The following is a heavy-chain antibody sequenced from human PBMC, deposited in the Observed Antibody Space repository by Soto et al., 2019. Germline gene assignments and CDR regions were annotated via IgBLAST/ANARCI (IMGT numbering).Heavy chain of an antibody. CDR3: ARDNPLPAGSPYYDSSGYYSGYFDY. CDR1: GGTFSSYT. Sequence: SVKVSCKASGGTFSSYTISWVRQAPGQGLEWMGRIIPILGIANYAQKFQGRVTITADKSTSTAHMELSSLRSEDTAVYYCARDNPLPAGSPYYDSSGYYSGYFDYWGQGTLVTVS. D-gene: IGHD3-22*01. V-gene: IGHV1-69*04. J-gene: IGHJ4*02. CDR2: IIPILGIA.